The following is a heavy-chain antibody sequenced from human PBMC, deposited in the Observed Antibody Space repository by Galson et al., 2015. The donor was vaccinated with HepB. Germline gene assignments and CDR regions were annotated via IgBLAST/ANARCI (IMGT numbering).Heavy chain of an antibody. J-gene: IGHJ4*02. CDR1: GFTFSSYG. D-gene: IGHD2-8*02. V-gene: IGHV3-30*03. CDR3: ATEDCTGGLCLGH. CDR2: ISYDGSNK. Sequence: SLRLSCAASGFTFSSYGMHWVRQAPGKGLEWVAVISYDGSNKYYADSVKGRFTISRDDSKKTLHLQMNSLGAEDTAVYHCATEDCTGGLCLGHWGQGTLVTVSS.